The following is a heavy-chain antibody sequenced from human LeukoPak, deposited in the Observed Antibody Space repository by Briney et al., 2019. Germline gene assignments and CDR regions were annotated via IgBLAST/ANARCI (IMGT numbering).Heavy chain of an antibody. CDR1: GYTFTSYA. J-gene: IGHJ4*02. Sequence: GASVRVSCKASGYTFTSYAMHWVRQAPGQGLEWMGIINPSGGSTSYAQKFQGRVTMTRDTSTSTVYMELSSLRSEDTAVYYCAREVIGTFDYWGQGTLVTVSS. CDR2: INPSGGST. CDR3: AREVIGTFDY. V-gene: IGHV1-46*01. D-gene: IGHD2/OR15-2a*01.